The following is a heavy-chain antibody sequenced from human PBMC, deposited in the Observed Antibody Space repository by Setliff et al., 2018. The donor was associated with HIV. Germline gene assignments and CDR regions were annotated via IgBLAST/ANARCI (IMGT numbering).Heavy chain of an antibody. J-gene: IGHJ4*01. CDR1: GGTFSSYA. CDR3: AIAVSGWYARKPSFDY. D-gene: IGHD6-19*01. V-gene: IGHV1-69*10. Sequence: SVKVSCKASGGTFSSYAISWVRQAPGQGLEWMGGIIPILGIANYAQKFQGRVTITADKSTSTAYMELSSLRSEDTAVYYCAIAVSGWYARKPSFDYWGHGTLVTVSS. CDR2: IIPILGIA.